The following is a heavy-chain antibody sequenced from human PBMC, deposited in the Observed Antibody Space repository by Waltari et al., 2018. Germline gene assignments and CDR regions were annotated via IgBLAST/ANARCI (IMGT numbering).Heavy chain of an antibody. CDR2: ISYDGSNK. V-gene: IGHV3-30-3*01. CDR3: AREHFTSGTNY. J-gene: IGHJ4*02. D-gene: IGHD3-10*01. CDR1: GFTFSSYA. Sequence: QVQLVESGGGVVQPGRSLRLSCAASGFTFSSYAMHWVRQAPGKGLEWVAVISYDGSNKYYADSVKGRFTISRDNSKNTLYLQMNSLRAEDTAVYYCAREHFTSGTNYWGQGTLVTVSS.